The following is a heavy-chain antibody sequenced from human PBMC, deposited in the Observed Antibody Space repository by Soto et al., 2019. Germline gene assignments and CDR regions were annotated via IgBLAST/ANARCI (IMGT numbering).Heavy chain of an antibody. J-gene: IGHJ6*02. CDR3: AKSRLYSNYYYGMDV. Sequence: GGSLRLSCAASGFTFSSYAMSWVRQAPGKGLEWVSAISGSGGSTYYADSVKGRFTISRDNSKNTLYLQMNSLRAEDTAVYYCAKSRLYSNYYYGMDVWGQGTTVTVSS. D-gene: IGHD4-4*01. CDR2: ISGSGGST. V-gene: IGHV3-23*01. CDR1: GFTFSSYA.